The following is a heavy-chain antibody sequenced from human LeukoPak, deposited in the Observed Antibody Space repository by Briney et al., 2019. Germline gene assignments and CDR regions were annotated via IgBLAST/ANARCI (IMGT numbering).Heavy chain of an antibody. CDR3: ARDDWFDP. CDR2: IYTGGTT. Sequence: PGGSLRLSCAASGFSVSDNYMSWVRQAPGKGLEWVSVIYTGGTTYYADSVKGRFTISRDNSKNTLHLQMNTLRAEDTAVYYCARDDWFDPWGQGTLVTVSS. J-gene: IGHJ5*02. V-gene: IGHV3-53*01. CDR1: GFSVSDNY.